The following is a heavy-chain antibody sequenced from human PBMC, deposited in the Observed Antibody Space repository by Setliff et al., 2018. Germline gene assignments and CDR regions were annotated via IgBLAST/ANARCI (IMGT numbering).Heavy chain of an antibody. J-gene: IGHJ6*03. D-gene: IGHD3-3*01. CDR3: ARLSGFQYIVD. CDR1: GGSVDSHH. CDR2: VYNRGRT. V-gene: IGHV4-59*08. Sequence: SETLSLTCTVSGGSVDSHHWSWIRQPPGKGLEWVAYVYNRGRTNYNPSLKSRVTISVDISKNQFSLELTSVTAADTAVYYCARLSGFQYIVDWGKGTTVTVSS.